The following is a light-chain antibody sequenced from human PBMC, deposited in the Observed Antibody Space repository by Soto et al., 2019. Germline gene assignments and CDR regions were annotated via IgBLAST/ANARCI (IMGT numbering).Light chain of an antibody. Sequence: ETVLTQSPGTLSLSPGERDTLSCRASQSLGSDYLAWYQQKPGQAPRLLIYGVSNRATDIPDRFSGSGSGTDFTLTISRLEQEDFAMYYCQLYGTSRAFGQGTKV. CDR3: QLYGTSRA. CDR2: GVS. V-gene: IGKV3-20*01. CDR1: QSLGSDY. J-gene: IGKJ1*01.